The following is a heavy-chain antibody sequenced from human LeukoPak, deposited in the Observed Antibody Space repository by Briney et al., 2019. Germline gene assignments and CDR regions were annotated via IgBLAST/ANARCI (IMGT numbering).Heavy chain of an antibody. CDR3: ARDRVGYCSGGSCYLEFDP. CDR1: GGPISSGRYY. CDR2: IYYSGST. Sequence: SQTLSLTCTVSGGPISSGRYYLSWIRQHPGKGLEWIRYIYYSGSTYYTPSLKSRVTISVDTSKHQFSLKLSSVPAADTAVYYCARDRVGYCSGGSCYLEFDPWGQGTLVTVSS. J-gene: IGHJ5*02. V-gene: IGHV4-31*03. D-gene: IGHD2-15*01.